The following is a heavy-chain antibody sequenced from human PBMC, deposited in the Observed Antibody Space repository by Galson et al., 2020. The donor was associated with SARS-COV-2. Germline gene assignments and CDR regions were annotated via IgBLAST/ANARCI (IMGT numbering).Heavy chain of an antibody. D-gene: IGHD1-26*01. CDR2: FDPEDGET. J-gene: IGHJ5*02. CDR3: ATTTPLLVGAGWFDP. V-gene: IGHV1-24*01. CDR1: GYTLPELS. Sequence: ASVTVSCQVSGYTLPELSLHWVRQAPGKGLEWMGGFDPEDGETIYAQKFQGRVTMTEDTSTDTAYMELSSLRSEDTAVYYCATTTPLLVGAGWFDPWGQGTLVTVSS.